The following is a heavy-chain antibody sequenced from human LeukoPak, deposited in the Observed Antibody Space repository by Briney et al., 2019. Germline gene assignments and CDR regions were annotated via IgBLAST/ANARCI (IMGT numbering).Heavy chain of an antibody. Sequence: SETLSLTCTVSGGSISSYYWSWIRQPPGKGLEWIGYIYYSGSTNYNPSLKSRVTISVDTSKNQFSLKLSSVTAADTAVYYCARDVRVPYYYYYMDVWGKGTTVTVSS. V-gene: IGHV4-59*12. CDR1: GGSISSYY. CDR2: IYYSGST. J-gene: IGHJ6*03. D-gene: IGHD2-8*02. CDR3: ARDVRVPYYYYYMDV.